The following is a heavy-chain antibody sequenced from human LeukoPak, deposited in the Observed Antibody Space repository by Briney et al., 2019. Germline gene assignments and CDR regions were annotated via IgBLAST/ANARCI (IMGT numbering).Heavy chain of an antibody. CDR1: GYTFTDYH. V-gene: IGHV1-2*02. D-gene: IGHD4-23*01. J-gene: IGHJ4*02. Sequence: ASVTVSFKASGYTFTDYHMHWVRQAPAQGLEWMGWINTNSGGTNYAQKFEGRVTMTTDTSISTTNMELRRLRSDETAVYYCAREMETGTVVTPGYWGEGTLVTVSS. CDR3: AREMETGTVVTPGY. CDR2: INTNSGGT.